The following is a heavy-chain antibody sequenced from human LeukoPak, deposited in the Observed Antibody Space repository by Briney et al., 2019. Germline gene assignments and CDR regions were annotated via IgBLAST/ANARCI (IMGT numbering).Heavy chain of an antibody. V-gene: IGHV3-48*04. D-gene: IGHD5-24*01. CDR3: ARAGYGYNSGPFGY. CDR1: GFTFNSYA. Sequence: PGGSLRLSCAASGFTFNSYAMSWVRQAPGKGLEWVSYISSSGSTIYYADSVKGRFTISRDNAKNSLYLQMNSLRAEDTAVYYCARAGYGYNSGPFGYWGQGTLVTVSS. CDR2: ISSSGSTI. J-gene: IGHJ4*02.